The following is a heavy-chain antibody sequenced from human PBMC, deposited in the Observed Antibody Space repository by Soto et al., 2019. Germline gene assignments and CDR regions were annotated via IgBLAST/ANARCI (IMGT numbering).Heavy chain of an antibody. V-gene: IGHV4-31*03. Sequence: PSETLSLTCTVSGVSISSGGYYWSWIRQHPGKGLEWIGYIYYSGSTYYNPSLKSRVTISVDTSKNQFSLKLSSVTAADTAVYYCARDRDAYCSSTSCALDPWGQGTLVNVSS. CDR3: ARDRDAYCSSTSCALDP. CDR2: IYYSGST. D-gene: IGHD2-2*01. J-gene: IGHJ5*02. CDR1: GVSISSGGYY.